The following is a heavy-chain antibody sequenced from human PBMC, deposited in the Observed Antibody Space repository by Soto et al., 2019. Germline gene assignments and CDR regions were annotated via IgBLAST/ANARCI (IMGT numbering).Heavy chain of an antibody. Sequence: WWSLRLSCSASVFTFSNYAMNWCRQAPGKGLEWVSTISGRGGSTYYADSVKGRFTISRDNSKNILYLQMNSLRAEDTAVYYCAKATMTLVVIRLDSWGQGTLVTVSS. CDR1: VFTFSNYA. D-gene: IGHD3-22*01. CDR2: ISGRGGST. V-gene: IGHV3-23*01. J-gene: IGHJ4*02. CDR3: AKATMTLVVIRLDS.